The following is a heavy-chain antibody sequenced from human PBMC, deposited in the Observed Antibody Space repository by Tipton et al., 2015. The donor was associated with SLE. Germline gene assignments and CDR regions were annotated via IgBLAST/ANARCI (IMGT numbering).Heavy chain of an antibody. J-gene: IGHJ6*02. CDR3: ARDGGQRVISGTYDFYYYGLDV. CDR1: GGSISSYY. Sequence: TLSLTCTVSGGSISSYYWSWIRQPPGKGLEWIGRVYFGGSTNYNPSLKSRVAISLDTSKNQFSLKLKSVTAADTAVYYCARDGGQRVISGTYDFYYYGLDVWGQGTTVTVSS. V-gene: IGHV4-59*12. D-gene: IGHD6-13*01. CDR2: VYFGGST.